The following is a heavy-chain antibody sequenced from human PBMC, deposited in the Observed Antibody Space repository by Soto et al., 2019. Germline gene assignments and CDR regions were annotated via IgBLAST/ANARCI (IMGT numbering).Heavy chain of an antibody. J-gene: IGHJ5*02. CDR3: ARVVPGAEAWFGP. CDR1: GGTFSSYA. D-gene: IGHD2-2*01. CDR2: IIPIFGTA. Sequence: RASVKVSCKASGGTFSSYAISWVRQAPGQGLEWMGGIIPIFGTANYAQKFQGRVSMTTDTSTTTAYMELRSLRSDDTAVYYCARVVPGAEAWFGPWGQGTLVTVSS. V-gene: IGHV1-69*05.